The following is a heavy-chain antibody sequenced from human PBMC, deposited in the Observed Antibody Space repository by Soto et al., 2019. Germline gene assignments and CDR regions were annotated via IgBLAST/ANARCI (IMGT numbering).Heavy chain of an antibody. J-gene: IGHJ4*02. V-gene: IGHV4-31*03. Sequence: SETLSLTCTVSGASISSGPYYWSWIRQHPGKGLEWVGYIYYSGGTYYNPSLKSRLTISLDTSKNQFSLKLSSVTAADTALYYCARSGYCSGGSCYSGYLDYWGQGTLVTVSS. CDR3: ARSGYCSGGSCYSGYLDY. D-gene: IGHD2-15*01. CDR1: GASISSGPYY. CDR2: IYYSGGT.